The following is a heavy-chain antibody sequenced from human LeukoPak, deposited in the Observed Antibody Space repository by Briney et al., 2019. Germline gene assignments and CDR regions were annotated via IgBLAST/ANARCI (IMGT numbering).Heavy chain of an antibody. V-gene: IGHV3-33*06. CDR3: AKADLVRGVINNFDY. CDR2: IWYNGSNK. CDR1: GFTFSSYG. J-gene: IGHJ4*02. D-gene: IGHD3-10*01. Sequence: PGRSLSLSCAASGFTFSSYGMHRVRPAPGKGLELVAVIWYNGSNKYYADSVKGRFTISRDNSKNSLYLQMNSLRAEDTAVYYCAKADLVRGVINNFDYWGQGTLVTVSS.